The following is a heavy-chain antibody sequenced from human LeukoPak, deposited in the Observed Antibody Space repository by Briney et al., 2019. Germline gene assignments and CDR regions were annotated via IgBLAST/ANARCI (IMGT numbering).Heavy chain of an antibody. CDR1: GFTFSGYS. V-gene: IGHV3-21*01. CDR3: ARDPSLVGYSSDYYDSSGYYL. CDR2: ISSSSSYI. J-gene: IGHJ4*02. D-gene: IGHD3-22*01. Sequence: GGSLGLSCAASGFTFSGYSMNWVRQAPGKGLEWVSSISSSSSYIYYADSVKGRFTISRDNAKNSLYLQMNSLRAEDTAVYYCARDPSLVGYSSDYYDSSGYYLGGQGTLVTVSS.